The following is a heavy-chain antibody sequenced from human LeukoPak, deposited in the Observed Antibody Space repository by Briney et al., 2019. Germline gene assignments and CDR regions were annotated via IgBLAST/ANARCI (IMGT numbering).Heavy chain of an antibody. CDR3: ARGSYGDYDFDY. CDR1: GGTFSSYA. D-gene: IGHD4-17*01. V-gene: IGHV1-69*04. J-gene: IGHJ4*02. Sequence: SVKVSCKASGGTFSSYAISWVRQAPGQGLEWMGRIIPILGIANYAQKFQGRVTITADKSTSTAYMELSSLRSEDTAVCYCARGSYGDYDFDYWGQGTLVTVSS. CDR2: IIPILGIA.